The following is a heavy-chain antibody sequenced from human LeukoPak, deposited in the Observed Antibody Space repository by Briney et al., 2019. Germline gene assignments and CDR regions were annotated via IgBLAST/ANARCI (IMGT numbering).Heavy chain of an antibody. CDR2: IYYSGST. Sequence: SETLSLTCTVSGGSISSYYWSWIRQPPGKGLEWTGYIYYSGSTNYNPSLKSRVTISVDTSKNQFSLKLSPVTAADTAVYYCARGPTMVSSAFDIWGQGTMVTVSS. CDR3: ARGPTMVSSAFDI. V-gene: IGHV4-59*01. CDR1: GGSISSYY. J-gene: IGHJ3*02. D-gene: IGHD3-10*01.